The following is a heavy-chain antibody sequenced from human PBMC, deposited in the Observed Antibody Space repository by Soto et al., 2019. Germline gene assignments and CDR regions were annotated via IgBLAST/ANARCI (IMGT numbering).Heavy chain of an antibody. D-gene: IGHD6-25*01. V-gene: IGHV1-46*01. CDR1: GYTFTHYY. Sequence: QVQLVQSGAEVKKPGASVKLSCRTSGYTFTHYYIHWVRQAPGQGLEWLAIINPASGSTNYAQDXXXXXXXXXXXXXXXXXXXXXXXXAEDTAIFYCARDLAAGDHWGQGTLVTVSS. CDR3: ARDLAAGDH. J-gene: IGHJ4*02. CDR2: INPASGST.